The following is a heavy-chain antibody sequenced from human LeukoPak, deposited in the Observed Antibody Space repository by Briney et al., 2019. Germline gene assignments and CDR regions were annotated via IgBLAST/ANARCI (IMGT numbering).Heavy chain of an antibody. J-gene: IGHJ3*02. V-gene: IGHV3-30*02. CDR3: AKDRVVAGTTGAFDI. CDR2: IRYDGSNK. CDR1: GFTFSSYG. D-gene: IGHD6-19*01. Sequence: PGGSLRLSCAASGFTFSSYGMHWVRQAPGKGLEWVAFIRYDGSNKYYADSVKGRFTISRDNSKNTLYLQMNSLRAEETAVYYCAKDRVVAGTTGAFDIWGQGTMVTVSS.